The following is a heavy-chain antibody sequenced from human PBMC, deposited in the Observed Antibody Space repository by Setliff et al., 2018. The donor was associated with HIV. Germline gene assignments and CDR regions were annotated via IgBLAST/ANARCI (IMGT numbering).Heavy chain of an antibody. CDR3: ARPSAGGGYNYWYFGL. V-gene: IGHV4-4*08. CDR1: GDSISTYC. D-gene: IGHD5-12*01. Sequence: PSETLSLTCTVSGDSISTYCWIWIRQPPGKGLEWIGNIYTSGSTNYNPTLKSRVTISVDTSKNQFSLKLRSVTAADTAIYFCARPSAGGGYNYWYFGLWGRGTLVTVSS. J-gene: IGHJ2*01. CDR2: IYTSGST.